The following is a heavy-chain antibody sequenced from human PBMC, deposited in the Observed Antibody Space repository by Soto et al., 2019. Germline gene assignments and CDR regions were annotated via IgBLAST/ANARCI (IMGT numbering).Heavy chain of an antibody. D-gene: IGHD2-2*01. CDR2: ISLYSDGT. CDR1: GYTFSNYG. V-gene: IGHV1-18*01. Sequence: QVQLVQSGGEVKRPGASVKVSCKTSGYTFSNYGITWVRQAPGQPLEWLGWISLYSDGTNYAQKFQGRVSMTTDTSTTPAYMELRSLRSDETAVYYCARVVPGAEAWFGPWGQGTQVTVSS. CDR3: ARVVPGAEAWFGP. J-gene: IGHJ5*02.